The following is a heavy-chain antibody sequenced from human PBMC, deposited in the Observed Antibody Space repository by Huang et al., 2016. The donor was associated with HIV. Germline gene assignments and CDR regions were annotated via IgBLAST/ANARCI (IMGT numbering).Heavy chain of an antibody. CDR1: GYSFSIYW. V-gene: IGHV5-51*03. CDR2: ICPCESKI. J-gene: IGHJ3*01. Sequence: EVQLVQSGAEVKKQGESLKISCTGSGYSFSIYWVAWVRQMPGKGLEWRGIICPCESKITYSPSFEGHGSISVDKSINTVYLHWSSLKASDTASYYCAKGRRAFDVWGQGTWVTVSS. CDR3: AKGRRAFDV.